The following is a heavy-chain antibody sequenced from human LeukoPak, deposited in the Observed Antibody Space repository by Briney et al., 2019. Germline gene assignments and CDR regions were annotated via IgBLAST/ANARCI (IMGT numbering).Heavy chain of an antibody. CDR2: IDDTADKA. J-gene: IGHJ6*02. D-gene: IGHD3-10*01. Sequence: GSSLRLSCTASGFIFNNYAMTWVRQAPGQGLEWVSSIDDTADKAHYADSVTGRFTISRDKSGNTLYLQMTSLRLDDPAIYCCSRVFGDPFYHGMDVWGQGTTVAVSS. CDR1: GFIFNNYA. CDR3: SRVFGDPFYHGMDV. V-gene: IGHV3-23*01.